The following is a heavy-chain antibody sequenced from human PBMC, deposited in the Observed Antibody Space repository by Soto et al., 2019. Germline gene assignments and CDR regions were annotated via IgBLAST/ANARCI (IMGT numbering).Heavy chain of an antibody. D-gene: IGHD5-12*01. J-gene: IGHJ4*02. Sequence: EVQLVESGGDLVQPGGSLRLSCAASGFAFSGYWMSWVRQAPGKGLEGVANIKQDGSEKYYVDSVKGRFTISSDNAKNSLYLQMNSLRVADTAVYYCARATSVDAYWGQGTLVTVSS. CDR3: ARATSVDAY. CDR2: IKQDGSEK. V-gene: IGHV3-7*01. CDR1: GFAFSGYW.